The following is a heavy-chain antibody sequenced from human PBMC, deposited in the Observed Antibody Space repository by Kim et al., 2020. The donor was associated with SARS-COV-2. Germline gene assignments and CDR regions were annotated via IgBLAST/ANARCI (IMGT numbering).Heavy chain of an antibody. J-gene: IGHJ5*01. Sequence: ASVKVSCKASGATFTSYAISWVRQAPGQGLGWMGRIIPTLGNPTYAQSFRGRLRLPLDKSTSTAYLKIGSLKSEATAGYTCGRGGYSRSGVSRGSFCNW. V-gene: IGHV7-4-1*01. CDR1: GATFTSYA. CDR3: GRGGYSRSGVSRGSFCNW. CDR2: IIPTLGNP. D-gene: IGHD6-13*01.